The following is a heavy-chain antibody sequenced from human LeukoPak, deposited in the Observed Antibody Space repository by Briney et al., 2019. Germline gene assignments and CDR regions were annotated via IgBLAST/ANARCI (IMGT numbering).Heavy chain of an antibody. Sequence: GGSLRLSCAASGFTVSSNYMSWVRQAPGKGLEWVSVIYSGGSTYYADSVKGRFTISRDNSKNTLYLQMNSLRAEDTAVYYWASSSYYDILTGPPDYWGQGTLVTVSS. J-gene: IGHJ4*02. CDR1: GFTVSSNY. CDR2: IYSGGST. CDR3: ASSSYYDILTGPPDY. D-gene: IGHD3-9*01. V-gene: IGHV3-53*01.